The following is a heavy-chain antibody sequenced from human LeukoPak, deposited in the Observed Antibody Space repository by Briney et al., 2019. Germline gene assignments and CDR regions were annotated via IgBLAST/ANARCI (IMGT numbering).Heavy chain of an antibody. D-gene: IGHD2-15*01. CDR2: IYYSGST. Sequence: SETLSLTCTVSGGSISSSSYYWGWIRQPPGKGLEWIGSIYYSGSTYYNPSLKSRVTISVDTSKNQFSLKLSSVTAAATALYYCARVVHRSLPDWFDPWGQGPLVTVSS. CDR3: ARVVHRSLPDWFDP. V-gene: IGHV4-39*07. CDR1: GGSISSSSYY. J-gene: IGHJ5*02.